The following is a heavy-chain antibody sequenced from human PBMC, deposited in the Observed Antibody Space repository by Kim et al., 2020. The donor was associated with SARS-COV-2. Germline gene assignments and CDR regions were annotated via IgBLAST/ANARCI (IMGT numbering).Heavy chain of an antibody. CDR3: ARGFKRVLTYYYYGMDV. CDR1: GGSFSGYY. V-gene: IGHV4-34*01. CDR2: INHSGST. D-gene: IGHD6-25*01. Sequence: SETLSLTCAVYGGSFSGYYWSWIRQPPGKGLEWIGEINHSGSTNYNPSLKSRVTISVDTSKNQFSLKLSSVTAADTAVYYCARGFKRVLTYYYYGMDVWGQGTTVTVSS. J-gene: IGHJ6*02.